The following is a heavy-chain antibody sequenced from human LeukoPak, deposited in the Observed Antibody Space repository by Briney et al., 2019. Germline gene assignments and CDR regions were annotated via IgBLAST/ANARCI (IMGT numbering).Heavy chain of an antibody. J-gene: IGHJ4*02. CDR2: IYYSGST. V-gene: IGHV4-59*01. CDR3: ARGRRGPYDY. Sequence: SETLSLTCTVPGGSISSYYWSWIRQPPGKGLEWIGYIYYSGSTNYNPSLKSRVTISVDTSKNQFSLKLSSVTAADTAVYYCARGRRGPYDYWGQGTLVTVSS. D-gene: IGHD3/OR15-3a*01. CDR1: GGSISSYY.